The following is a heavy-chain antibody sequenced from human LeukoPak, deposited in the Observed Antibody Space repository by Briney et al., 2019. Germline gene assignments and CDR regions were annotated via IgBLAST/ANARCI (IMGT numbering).Heavy chain of an antibody. CDR2: IDWDDDK. J-gene: IGHJ3*02. D-gene: IGHD3-22*01. Sequence: SGPTLVNPTQTLTLTCTFSGISLSTSGMRVSWIRQPPGKALEWLARIDWDDDKFYSTSLKTRLTISKDTSKNQVVLTMTNMDPVDTATYYCTRIGFFYESSGYSGAFDIWGQGTMVIVSS. V-gene: IGHV2-70*04. CDR3: TRIGFFYESSGYSGAFDI. CDR1: GISLSTSGMR.